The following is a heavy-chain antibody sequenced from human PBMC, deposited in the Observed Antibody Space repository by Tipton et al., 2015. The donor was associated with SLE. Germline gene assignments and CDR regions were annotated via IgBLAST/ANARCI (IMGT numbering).Heavy chain of an antibody. V-gene: IGHV4-61*02. D-gene: IGHD3-16*01. CDR1: GASLSSGSYH. CDR2: IDTSGT. J-gene: IGHJ5*02. Sequence: TLSLTCTVSGASLSSGSYHWGWIRQPAGERLEWIGRIDTSGTSYNPSLKSRVTISLDTSKNHFSLTLRSVSAADTAVYCCATYLGGAGGSGSWGQRTLVTVSS. CDR3: ATYLGGAGGSGS.